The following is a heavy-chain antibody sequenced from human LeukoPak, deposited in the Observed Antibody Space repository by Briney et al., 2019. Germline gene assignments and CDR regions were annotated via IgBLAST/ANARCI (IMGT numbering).Heavy chain of an antibody. CDR2: MNPNSGNT. Sequence: ASVKVSCKASGYTFTSYDVNWVRQATGQGLEWMGWMNPNSGNTAYAQKFQGRVTITADKSTSTAYMELSSLRSEDTAVYYCARAAPEGYQIDYWGQGTLVTVSS. CDR1: GYTFTSYD. CDR3: ARAAPEGYQIDY. V-gene: IGHV1-8*01. D-gene: IGHD3-16*02. J-gene: IGHJ4*02.